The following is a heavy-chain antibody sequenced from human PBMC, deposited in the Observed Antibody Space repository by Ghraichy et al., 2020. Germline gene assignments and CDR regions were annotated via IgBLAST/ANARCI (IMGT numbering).Heavy chain of an antibody. CDR3: VEGAKKYITDH. D-gene: IGHD1-1*01. V-gene: IGHV3-15*01. CDR1: GFFFDKAW. J-gene: IGHJ4*02. CDR2: IKGKTDGGAT. Sequence: GGSLRLSCSASGFFFDKAWMTWVRESPGKGLEWIGRIKGKTDGGATDYAAPVRDRFIISRDDSQKTLFLQMNSLKTDDTGIYYCVEGAKKYITDHWGQGTQVTVSS.